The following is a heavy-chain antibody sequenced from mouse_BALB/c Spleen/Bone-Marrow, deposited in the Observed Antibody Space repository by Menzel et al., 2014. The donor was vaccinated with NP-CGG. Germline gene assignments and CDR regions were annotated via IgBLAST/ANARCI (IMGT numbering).Heavy chain of an antibody. CDR2: IYPGSGST. J-gene: IGHJ3*01. CDR1: GYTFTSYW. V-gene: IGHV1S22*01. D-gene: IGHD1-2*01. Sequence: LKDSGSELVRPGASVKLSRKASGYTFTSYWMHWVKQRPGQGLEWIGNIYPGSGSTNYDEKFKSKATLTVDTSSSTAYMQLSSLTSEDSAVYYCTSLRLPYWGQGTLVTVSA. CDR3: TSLRLPY.